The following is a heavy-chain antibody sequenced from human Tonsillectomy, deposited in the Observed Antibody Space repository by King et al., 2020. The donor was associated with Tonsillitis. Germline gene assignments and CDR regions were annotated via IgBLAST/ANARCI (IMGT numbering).Heavy chain of an antibody. V-gene: IGHV3-15*01. CDR2: IKSKTDGGTT. CDR3: ATDSSGHGFDY. D-gene: IGHD5-12*01. CDR1: GFTFINAW. Sequence: QLVQSGGGLVKPGGSLRLSCAASGFTFINAWMSWVRQAPGKGLEWVGRIKSKTDGGTTDYAAPVKGRFTISTDDSNITLYLQMNSLKTEDTAVYYCATDSSGHGFDYWGQGTLVTVSS. J-gene: IGHJ4*02.